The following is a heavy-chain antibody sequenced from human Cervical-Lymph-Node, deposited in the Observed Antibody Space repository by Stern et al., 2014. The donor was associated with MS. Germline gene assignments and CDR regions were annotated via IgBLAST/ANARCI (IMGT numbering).Heavy chain of an antibody. D-gene: IGHD5-24*01. V-gene: IGHV3-33*01. CDR2: IWYDGSNN. Sequence: VQLVESGGGVVQPGSSLRLSCAASGFTLSNYGMHWVRQAPGKGLEWVGIIWYDGSNNYYAASVTGRFTISRDNSKNSVYLHMNSLRAEDTAVYYCARDAYNQYFDYWGQGTLVTVSS. CDR1: GFTLSNYG. J-gene: IGHJ4*02. CDR3: ARDAYNQYFDY.